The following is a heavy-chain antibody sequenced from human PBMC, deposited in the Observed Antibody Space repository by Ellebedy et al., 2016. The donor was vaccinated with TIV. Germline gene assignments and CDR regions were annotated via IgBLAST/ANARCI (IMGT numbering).Heavy chain of an antibody. V-gene: IGHV3-53*01. CDR3: AQLAVRDSYHGMDV. CDR1: GFTVSNNY. CDR2: IYSGGST. D-gene: IGHD2-21*01. J-gene: IGHJ6*02. Sequence: PGGSLRLSCAASGFTVSNNYMTWVRQAPGKGLEWVSAIYSGGSTYYADSVKGRFTISRDNSKNILYLQMNSLRAEDTAVYYCAQLAVRDSYHGMDVWGQGTTVTVSS.